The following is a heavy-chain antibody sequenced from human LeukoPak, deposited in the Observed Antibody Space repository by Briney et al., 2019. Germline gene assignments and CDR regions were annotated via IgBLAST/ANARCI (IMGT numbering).Heavy chain of an antibody. Sequence: SETLSLTCTVSGGSISSSSYYWGWIRQPPGKGLEWIGSIYYSGSTYYNPSLKSRVTISVDTSKNQFSLKLSSVTAADTAVYYCARHTFGSSLSGFRPPGAFDIWGQGTMVTVSS. CDR1: GGSISSSSYY. V-gene: IGHV4-39*01. J-gene: IGHJ3*02. D-gene: IGHD3-22*01. CDR2: IYYSGST. CDR3: ARHTFGSSLSGFRPPGAFDI.